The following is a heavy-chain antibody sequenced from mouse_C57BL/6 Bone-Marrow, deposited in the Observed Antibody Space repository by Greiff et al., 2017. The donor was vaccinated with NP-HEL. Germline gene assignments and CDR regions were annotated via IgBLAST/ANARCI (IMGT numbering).Heavy chain of an antibody. V-gene: IGHV14-4*01. CDR2: IDPENGDT. Sequence: VQLQQSGAELVRPGASVKLSCTASGFNIKDDYMHWVKQRPEQGLEWIGWIDPENGDTEYASKFQGKATITADTSSNPAYLQLSSLTSEDTAVYYCTYDYDGAWFAYWGQGTLVTVSA. D-gene: IGHD2-4*01. CDR1: GFNIKDDY. CDR3: TYDYDGAWFAY. J-gene: IGHJ3*01.